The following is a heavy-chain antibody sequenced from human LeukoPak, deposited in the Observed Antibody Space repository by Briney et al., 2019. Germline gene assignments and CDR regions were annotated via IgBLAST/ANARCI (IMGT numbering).Heavy chain of an antibody. V-gene: IGHV3-74*01. CDR3: SRGFDYSDF. D-gene: IGHD3-3*01. CDR2: INSDGSST. Sequence: GGSLRLSCAVSGFTFSSYWMHWVRHAPGKGLVWVSRINSDGSSTTYADSVKGRFTISRDNAKNTLYLQMNSLRVEDTAVYYCSRGFDYSDFWGQGILVTVSS. CDR1: GFTFSSYW. J-gene: IGHJ4*02.